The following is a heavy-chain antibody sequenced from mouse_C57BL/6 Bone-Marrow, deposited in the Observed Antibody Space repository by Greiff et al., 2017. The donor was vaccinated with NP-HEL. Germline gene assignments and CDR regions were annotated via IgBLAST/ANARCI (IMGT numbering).Heavy chain of an antibody. CDR2: ISSGGSYT. Sequence: DVKLQESGGDLVKPGGSLKLSCAASGFTFSSYGMSWVRQTPDKRLEWVATISSGGSYTYYPDSVKGRFTISRDNAKNTLYLQMSSLKSEDTAMYYCARYDYPSYWGQGTLVTVSA. V-gene: IGHV5-6*02. CDR3: ARYDYPSY. CDR1: GFTFSSYG. J-gene: IGHJ3*01. D-gene: IGHD2-4*01.